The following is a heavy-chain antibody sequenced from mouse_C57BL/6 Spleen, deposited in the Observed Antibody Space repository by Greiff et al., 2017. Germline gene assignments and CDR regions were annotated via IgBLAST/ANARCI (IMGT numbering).Heavy chain of an antibody. CDR3: ASDGYFSWFAY. J-gene: IGHJ3*01. CDR2: ISSGSSTI. CDR1: GFTFSDYG. Sequence: EVQLQQSGGGLVKPGGSLKLSCAASGFTFSDYGMHWVRQAPEQGLEWVAYISSGSSTIYYADTVKGRFTISRDNAKNTLFLQMTSLRSEYTAMYYCASDGYFSWFAYWGQGTLVTVSA. V-gene: IGHV5-17*01. D-gene: IGHD2-3*01.